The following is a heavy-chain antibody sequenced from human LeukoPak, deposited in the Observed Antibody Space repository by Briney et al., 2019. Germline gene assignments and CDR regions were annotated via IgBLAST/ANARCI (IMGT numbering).Heavy chain of an antibody. CDR1: GFTFSSYS. Sequence: GGSLRLSCAASGFTFSSYSMNWVRQAPGKGLEWVSSISSSSSYIYYADSVKGRFTISRDNAKNSLYLQMNSLRAEDTAVYYCAXDLVRGXPLXXXXYWGXGTLXTVSS. CDR3: AXDLVRGXPLXXXXY. D-gene: IGHD3-10*01. V-gene: IGHV3-21*01. J-gene: IGHJ4*02. CDR2: ISSSSSYI.